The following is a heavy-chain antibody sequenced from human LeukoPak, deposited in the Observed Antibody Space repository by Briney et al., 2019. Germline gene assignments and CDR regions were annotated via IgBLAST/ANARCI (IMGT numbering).Heavy chain of an antibody. D-gene: IGHD5-12*01. CDR2: INPNSGGI. V-gene: IGHV1-2*02. CDR3: ARDVGRGYSGYDYVY. Sequence: ASVKVSCKASGYTFTGYYMHWVRQAPGQGLEWMGWINPNSGGINYAQKLQGRVTMTRDTSISTAYMELSRLRSDDTAVYYCARDVGRGYSGYDYVYWGQGTLVTVSS. CDR1: GYTFTGYY. J-gene: IGHJ4*02.